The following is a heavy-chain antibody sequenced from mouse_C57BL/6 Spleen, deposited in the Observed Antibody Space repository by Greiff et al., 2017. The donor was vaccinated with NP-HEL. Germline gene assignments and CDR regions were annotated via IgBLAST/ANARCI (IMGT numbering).Heavy chain of an antibody. J-gene: IGHJ2*01. CDR3: ARDQDYGSSYCFDY. CDR1: GFTFSSYA. V-gene: IGHV5-4*01. Sequence: EVKLVESGGGLVKPGGSLKLSCAASGFTFSSYAMSWVRQTPEKRLEWVATISDGGSYTYYPDNVKGRFTISRDNAKNNLYLQMSHLKSEDTAMYYCARDQDYGSSYCFDYWGQGTTLTVSS. D-gene: IGHD1-1*01. CDR2: ISDGGSYT.